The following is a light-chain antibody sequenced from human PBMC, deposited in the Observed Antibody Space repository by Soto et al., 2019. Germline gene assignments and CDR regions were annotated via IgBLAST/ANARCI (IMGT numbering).Light chain of an antibody. Sequence: EIVLTQSPGTLSLSPGERATLSCRASQSVSSSYLAWYQQKPGQPHRLLIYGASSRATGIPARFSGSGSGTDVTLTISSLEPEDFAVYYCQQYGSSPWTFGQGTKVEIK. J-gene: IGKJ1*01. CDR2: GAS. CDR1: QSVSSSY. V-gene: IGKV3-20*01. CDR3: QQYGSSPWT.